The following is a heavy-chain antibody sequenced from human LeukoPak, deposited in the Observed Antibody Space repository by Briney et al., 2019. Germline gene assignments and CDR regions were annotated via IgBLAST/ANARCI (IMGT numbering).Heavy chain of an antibody. CDR1: GDSVSSYY. J-gene: IGHJ3*02. CDR2: IYTSGST. CDR3: TRDNGGDWYAFDI. V-gene: IGHV4-4*07. Sequence: SETLSLTCSVSGDSVSSYYWSWIRQPAGKGLEWIGRIYTSGSTNYNPSLKSRVTMSVDTSKNQFSLKLTSVNAADTALYYCTRDNGGDWYAFDIWGQGTVVTVSS. D-gene: IGHD2-21*02.